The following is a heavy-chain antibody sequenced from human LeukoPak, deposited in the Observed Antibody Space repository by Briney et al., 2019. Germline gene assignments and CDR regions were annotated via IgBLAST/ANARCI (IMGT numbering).Heavy chain of an antibody. CDR2: ITSSGYTK. CDR1: GFTFSSYE. J-gene: IGHJ4*02. V-gene: IGHV3-48*03. D-gene: IGHD6-19*01. CDR3: ARGRYSIGWRIDF. Sequence: GSLRLSCAASGFTFSSYEMNWVRQAPGKGLEWVSYITSSGYTKYYADSVKGRFTVSRDNAKNSLFLQMNSLRAEDTAVYYCARGRYSIGWRIDFWGQGTLVTVSS.